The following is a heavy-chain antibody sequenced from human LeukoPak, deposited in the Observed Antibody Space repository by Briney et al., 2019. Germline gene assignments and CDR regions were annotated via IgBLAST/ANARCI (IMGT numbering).Heavy chain of an antibody. CDR2: IYCTGST. J-gene: IGHJ6*04. D-gene: IGHD1-14*01. CDR3: VRSHHGGV. CDR1: GGSMSGFF. V-gene: IGHV4-59*01. Sequence: SETLSLTCSISGGSMSGFFWYWVRQPPGKGLEWIGYIYCTGSTNYNPSLESRVTISMDTSRNQFSLRLSSVTAADTAVYYCVRSHHGGVWGKGTTVTVSS.